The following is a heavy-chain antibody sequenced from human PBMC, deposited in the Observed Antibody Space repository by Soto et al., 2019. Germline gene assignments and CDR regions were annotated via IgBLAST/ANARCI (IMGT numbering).Heavy chain of an antibody. D-gene: IGHD1-26*01. CDR3: TKDGSVRSGIYWGYYYYGMDV. CDR1: GFTFDDYT. V-gene: IGHV3-43*01. J-gene: IGHJ6*02. CDR2: ITWDGGST. Sequence: PGGSLRLSCAASGFTFDDYTMHWVRQAPGKGLEWVSLITWDGGSTYYADSVKGRFTVSRDNSKNSLYLQMNSLRTEDTALYYCTKDGSVRSGIYWGYYYYGMDVWGQGTTVTVSS.